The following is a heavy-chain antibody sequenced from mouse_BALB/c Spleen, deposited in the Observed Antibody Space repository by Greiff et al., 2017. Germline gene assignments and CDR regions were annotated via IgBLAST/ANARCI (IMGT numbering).Heavy chain of an antibody. CDR2: ISSGGGST. D-gene: IGHD1-2*01. CDR3: ARPFITTATGFAY. Sequence: EVQGVESGGGLVKPGGSLKLSCAASGFAFSSYDMSWVRQTPEKRLEWVAYISSGGGSTYYPDTVKGRFTISRDNAKNTLYLQMSSLKSEDTAMYYCARPFITTATGFAYWGQGTLVTVSA. CDR1: GFAFSSYD. J-gene: IGHJ3*01. V-gene: IGHV5-12-1*01.